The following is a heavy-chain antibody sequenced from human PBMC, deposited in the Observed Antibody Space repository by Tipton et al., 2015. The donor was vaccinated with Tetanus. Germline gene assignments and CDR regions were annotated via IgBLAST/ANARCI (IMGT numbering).Heavy chain of an antibody. Sequence: QLVQSGAEVKKPGESLKISCKGSGYSFTSYWIGWVRQMPGKGLEWMGIIYPGDSDTRYSPPFQGQVTISADKSISTAYLQWSSLKASDTAMYYCARHLGEDSSGYYREDYYYGMDVWGQGTTVTVSS. CDR2: IYPGDSDT. D-gene: IGHD3-22*01. CDR3: ARHLGEDSSGYYREDYYYGMDV. V-gene: IGHV5-51*01. J-gene: IGHJ6*02. CDR1: GYSFTSYW.